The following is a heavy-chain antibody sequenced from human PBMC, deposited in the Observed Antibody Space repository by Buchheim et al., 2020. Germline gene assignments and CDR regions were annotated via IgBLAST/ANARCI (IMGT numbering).Heavy chain of an antibody. CDR2: ISSSSSTI. D-gene: IGHD2-2*01. V-gene: IGHV3-48*01. CDR3: ARDPRRYCSSTSCYSLDY. CDR1: GFTFSSYS. J-gene: IGHJ4*02. Sequence: EVQLVESGGGLVQPGGSLRLSCAASGFTFSSYSMNWVRQAPGKGLEWVSYISSSSSTIYYADSVKGRFTISRDNAKNSLYLQMNSLRAEDTAVYYCARDPRRYCSSTSCYSLDYWGQGTL.